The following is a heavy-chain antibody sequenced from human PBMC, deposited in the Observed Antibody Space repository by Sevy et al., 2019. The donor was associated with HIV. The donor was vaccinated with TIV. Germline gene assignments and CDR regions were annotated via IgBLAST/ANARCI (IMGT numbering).Heavy chain of an antibody. Sequence: GGSLRLSCAASGFTFSSYWMSWVRQAPGKGLEWVANIKQDGSEKYYVDSVKGRFTISRDNAKNSLYLQMNSLRAEDTAVYYCARGFRNYYDSDGLIDYWGQGTLVTVSS. V-gene: IGHV3-7*01. CDR2: IKQDGSEK. CDR3: ARGFRNYYDSDGLIDY. CDR1: GFTFSSYW. J-gene: IGHJ4*02. D-gene: IGHD3-22*01.